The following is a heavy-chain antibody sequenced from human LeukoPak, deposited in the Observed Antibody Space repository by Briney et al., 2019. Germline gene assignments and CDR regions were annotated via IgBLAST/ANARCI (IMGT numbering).Heavy chain of an antibody. CDR3: AKIRFGDYADY. Sequence: GGSLRLSCAASGFTFSDYYMTWIRQAPGKGLECISYISSSGSTIYYADSVKGRFTISRDNAKNSLYLQMNSLRAEDTAVYYCAKIRFGDYADYWGQGTLVTVSS. CDR1: GFTFSDYY. CDR2: ISSSGSTI. D-gene: IGHD4-17*01. J-gene: IGHJ4*02. V-gene: IGHV3-11*01.